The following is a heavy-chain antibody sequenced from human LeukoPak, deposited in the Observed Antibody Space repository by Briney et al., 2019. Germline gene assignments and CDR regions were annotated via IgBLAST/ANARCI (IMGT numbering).Heavy chain of an antibody. Sequence: GGSLRLSCAASGFTFSNYAMRWVRQAPGKGLEWVSGISGSGDSTYYADSVKGRFTISRDNSKNTLYLQMNRLRAEDTDVYYCARRSGIAVAGAFDYWGQGTLVTVSS. CDR2: ISGSGDST. CDR3: ARRSGIAVAGAFDY. V-gene: IGHV3-23*01. J-gene: IGHJ4*02. CDR1: GFTFSNYA. D-gene: IGHD6-19*01.